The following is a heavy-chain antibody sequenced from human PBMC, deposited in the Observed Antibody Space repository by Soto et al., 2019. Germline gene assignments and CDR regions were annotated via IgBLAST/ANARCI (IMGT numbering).Heavy chain of an antibody. J-gene: IGHJ5*02. CDR2: INAGNGNT. V-gene: IGHV1-3*01. Sequence: ASVKVSFKASGYTFTSYAMHWVRQAPGQRLEWMGWINAGNGNTKYSQKFQGRVTITRDTSASTAYMELSSLRSEDTAVYYCARDQNGDYVNWFDPWGQGTLVTVSS. D-gene: IGHD4-17*01. CDR1: GYTFTSYA. CDR3: ARDQNGDYVNWFDP.